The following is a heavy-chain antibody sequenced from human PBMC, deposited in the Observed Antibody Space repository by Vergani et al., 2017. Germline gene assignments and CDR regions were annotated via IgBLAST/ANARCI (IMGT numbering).Heavy chain of an antibody. CDR2: INAGNGNT. J-gene: IGHJ4*02. Sequence: QVQLVQSGAEVKKPGASLKFSCKASGYTFTSYAMHWVRQAPGQRLEWMGWINAGNGNTKYSQTFQGRVTITRDTSASTAYMELSSLRSEDTAVYYCAREGFYDYVWGSYRLRGGYYFDYWGQGTLVTVSS. CDR1: GYTFTSYA. D-gene: IGHD3-16*02. CDR3: AREGFYDYVWGSYRLRGGYYFDY. V-gene: IGHV1-3*01.